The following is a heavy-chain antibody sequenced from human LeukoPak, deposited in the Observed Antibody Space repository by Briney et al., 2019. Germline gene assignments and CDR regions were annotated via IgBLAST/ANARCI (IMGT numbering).Heavy chain of an antibody. CDR2: ISSSSSYI. Sequence: GGSLRLSCAASGFTFSSYSMNWVRQAPGKGLEWVSSISSSSSYIYYADSVKGRFTISRDNAKNSLYLQMNSLRAEDTAVYYCARESSGLIVDYWGQGTLVTVSS. CDR3: ARESSGLIVDY. CDR1: GFTFSSYS. V-gene: IGHV3-21*01. J-gene: IGHJ4*02. D-gene: IGHD6-19*01.